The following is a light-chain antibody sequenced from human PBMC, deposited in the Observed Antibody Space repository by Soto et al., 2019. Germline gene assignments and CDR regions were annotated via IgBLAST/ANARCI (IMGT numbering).Light chain of an antibody. Sequence: QSVLTQPPSASGSPGQSVTISCTGTTSDVGAYDHFSWHQQHPGRAPKIVIYEVNKRPSGVPDRFSGSKSGNTASLTVSGLQAEDEADYYCCSYAGNNNVEFGGGTKLTVL. CDR3: CSYAGNNNVE. J-gene: IGLJ2*01. CDR1: TSDVGAYDH. CDR2: EVN. V-gene: IGLV2-8*01.